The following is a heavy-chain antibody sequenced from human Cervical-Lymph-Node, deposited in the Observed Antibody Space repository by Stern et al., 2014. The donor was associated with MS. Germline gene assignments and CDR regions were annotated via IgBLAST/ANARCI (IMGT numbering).Heavy chain of an antibody. Sequence: QVQLQASGPGLVKPSETLSLTCNVSGGSISGYYWTWIRQSPGRGLEWLVCVFFSGTTKYNPSLKSRVAISVDTFKNQFSLKLKSVTAADTAVYYCARDASSHYYDSGSSFDYWGQGTLVTVSS. J-gene: IGHJ4*02. CDR3: ARDASSHYYDSGSSFDY. V-gene: IGHV4-59*13. CDR1: GGSISGYY. CDR2: VFFSGTT. D-gene: IGHD3-10*01.